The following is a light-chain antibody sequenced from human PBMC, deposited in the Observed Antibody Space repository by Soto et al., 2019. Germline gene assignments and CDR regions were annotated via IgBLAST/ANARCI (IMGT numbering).Light chain of an antibody. Sequence: KLLTQSPGTLSLSPGERATLFCRASQSLSSSFDWYQQKSGQAPRLIIYGTSRRATGVPVRFSGSGSGTDFTLTIISLQAEEFRVYFCQQYDNWPWTFGQGTKVEMK. CDR3: QQYDNWPWT. CDR2: GTS. CDR1: QSLSSS. J-gene: IGKJ1*01. V-gene: IGKV3-15*01.